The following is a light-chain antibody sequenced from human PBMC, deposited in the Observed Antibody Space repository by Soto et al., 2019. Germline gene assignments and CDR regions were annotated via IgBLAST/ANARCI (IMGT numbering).Light chain of an antibody. Sequence: EIVLTQSPDTLSVSPGERATLSCRASQSVAGSYLAWYQQKPGQAPRLLIYGASSRATGIPDRFSGSGSGTDFTLTISRLEPEDFAVYYCQQYGSSPPWTFGQGTKVDI. CDR2: GAS. CDR1: QSVAGSY. CDR3: QQYGSSPPWT. J-gene: IGKJ1*01. V-gene: IGKV3-20*01.